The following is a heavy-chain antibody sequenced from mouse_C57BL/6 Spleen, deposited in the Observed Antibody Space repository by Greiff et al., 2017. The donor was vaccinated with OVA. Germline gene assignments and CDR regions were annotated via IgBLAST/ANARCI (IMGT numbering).Heavy chain of an antibody. J-gene: IGHJ4*01. V-gene: IGHV1-26*01. D-gene: IGHD2-5*01. CDR3: ARDSGSNHAMDY. CDR1: GYTFTDYY. Sequence: EVKLQQSGPELVKPGASVKISCKASGYTFTDYYMNWVKQSHGKSLEWIGDINPNNGGTSYNQKFKGKATLTVDKSSSTAYMELRSLTSEDSAGYDCARDSGSNHAMDYWGQGTSVTVSS. CDR2: INPNNGGT.